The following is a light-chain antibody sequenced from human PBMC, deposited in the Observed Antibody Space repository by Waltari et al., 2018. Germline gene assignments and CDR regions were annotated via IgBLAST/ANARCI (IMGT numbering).Light chain of an antibody. CDR3: QSYDSSLSGWV. CDR1: SSNLAAGYD. CDR2: GNS. V-gene: IGLV1-40*01. Sequence: QSVLTQPPSVSGAPGQRVPIPCPGRSSNLAAGYDVHWYQQLPGTAPKLLIYGNSNRPSGVPDRFSGSKSGTSASLAITGLQAEDEADYYCQSYDSSLSGWVFGGGTKLTVL. J-gene: IGLJ3*02.